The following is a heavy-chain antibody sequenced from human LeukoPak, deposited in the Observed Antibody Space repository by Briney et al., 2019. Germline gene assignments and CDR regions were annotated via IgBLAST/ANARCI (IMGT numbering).Heavy chain of an antibody. CDR1: GFTFTNAW. J-gene: IGHJ4*02. V-gene: IGHV3-15*01. D-gene: IGHD3-10*01. Sequence: PGGSLRLSCEASGFTFTNAWMNWVRQAPGKGREWIGRIKGKTDGGAADYATPVKGRFTISRDDSKNILYLQMNSLTTEDSAVYFCVRGHFGDYYFDYWGQGTLVTVSS. CDR2: IKGKTDGGAA. CDR3: VRGHFGDYYFDY.